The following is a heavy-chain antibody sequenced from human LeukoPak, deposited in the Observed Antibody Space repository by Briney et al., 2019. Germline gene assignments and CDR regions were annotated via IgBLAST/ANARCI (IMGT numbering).Heavy chain of an antibody. CDR2: INSDGSST. CDR1: GFTSSSYW. V-gene: IGHV3-74*01. D-gene: IGHD1-1*01. Sequence: GGSLRLSCAASGFTSSSYWMHWIRQAPGKGLVWVSRINSDGSSTIYADSVKGRFTISRDNAKNTLYLQMNSLRADDTAVYYCARDRGGQLGDAFDIWGQGTMVTVSS. CDR3: ARDRGGQLGDAFDI. J-gene: IGHJ3*02.